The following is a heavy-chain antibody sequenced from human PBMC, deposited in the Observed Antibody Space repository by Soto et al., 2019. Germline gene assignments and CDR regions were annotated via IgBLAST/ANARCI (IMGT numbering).Heavy chain of an antibody. D-gene: IGHD6-19*01. J-gene: IGHJ4*02. Sequence: QITLKESGPTLVQPTQTLTLTCTFSGFSLSSTRVAVGWIRQPPGKALEWLALIYWDDDKRYSPFLKSRRTITKDTSKNQVVLTMTNMDPVDTATYYCAHSVVAGLGYYFDFWGQGTLVTVSS. CDR2: IYWDDDK. CDR3: AHSVVAGLGYYFDF. CDR1: GFSLSSTRVA. V-gene: IGHV2-5*02.